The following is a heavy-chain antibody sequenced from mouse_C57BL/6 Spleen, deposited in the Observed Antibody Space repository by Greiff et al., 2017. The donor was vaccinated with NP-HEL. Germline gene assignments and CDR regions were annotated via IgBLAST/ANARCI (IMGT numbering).Heavy chain of an antibody. J-gene: IGHJ2*01. CDR2: IDPSDSAT. CDR3: AREADSSGLDFDD. Sequence: QVQLQQPGAELVRPGSSVKLSCKASGYTFTSYWMHWVKQRPIQGLEWIGNIDPSDSATHYNQKFKDKATLTVDKSSSTAYMQLSSLTSEDSAVYECAREADSSGLDFDDWGQGTTLTVSS. V-gene: IGHV1-52*01. CDR1: GYTFTSYW. D-gene: IGHD3-2*02.